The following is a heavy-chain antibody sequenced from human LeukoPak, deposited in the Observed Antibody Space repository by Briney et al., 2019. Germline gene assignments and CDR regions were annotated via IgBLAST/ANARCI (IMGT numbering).Heavy chain of an antibody. D-gene: IGHD2-2*01. V-gene: IGHV3-30*02. CDR3: AKGGCSSTSCYDLYYYYYMDV. J-gene: IGHJ6*03. CDR1: GFPLINYG. Sequence: PGGSLRLSCAASGFPLINYGIHWVRQAPGKGLEWVAFIQYDASNKYYADSVKGRFTISRDNSKNTLYLQMNSLRTEDTAVYYCAKGGCSSTSCYDLYYYYYMDVWGKGTTVTVSS. CDR2: IQYDASNK.